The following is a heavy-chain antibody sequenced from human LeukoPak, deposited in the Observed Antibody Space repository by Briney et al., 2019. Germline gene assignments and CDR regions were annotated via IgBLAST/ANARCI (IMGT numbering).Heavy chain of an antibody. CDR2: IIPILGIA. CDR1: GGTFSCYA. Sequence: SVKVSCKASGGTFSCYAISWVRQAPGQGLEWMGRIIPILGIANYAQKFQGRVTITADKSTSTAYMELSSLRSEDTAVYYRARVGGHYYDSSGYYWFSDWGQGTLVTVSS. D-gene: IGHD3-22*01. CDR3: ARVGGHYYDSSGYYWFSD. J-gene: IGHJ4*02. V-gene: IGHV1-69*04.